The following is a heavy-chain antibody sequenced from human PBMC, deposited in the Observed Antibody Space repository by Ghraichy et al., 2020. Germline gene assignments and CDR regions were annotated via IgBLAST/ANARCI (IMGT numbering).Heavy chain of an antibody. V-gene: IGHV4-59*01. CDR3: GRGLQCYGPGRGNWFDA. D-gene: IGHD4-11*01. Sequence: ETLSLTCTVSGDSISNYYWSWIRQPPGKGLEWIGYVNYSGRTKYNTSLKSRVTISVDMSKNQFSLKLISVTAPDTAVDYCGRGLQCYGPGRGNWFDAWGQGTLLTVSA. CDR2: VNYSGRT. CDR1: GDSISNYY. J-gene: IGHJ5*02.